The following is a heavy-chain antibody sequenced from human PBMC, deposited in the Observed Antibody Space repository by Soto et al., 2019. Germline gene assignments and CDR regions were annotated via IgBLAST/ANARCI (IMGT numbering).Heavy chain of an antibody. V-gene: IGHV3-23*01. CDR2: ISGSGGST. Sequence: GGSLRLSCAASGFTFSSYAMSWVRQAPGKGLEWVSAISGSGGSTYYADSVKGRFTISRDNSKNTLYLQMNSLRAEDTAVYYCAKEEEVEPYSSSSGLWFDPWGQGTLVTVSS. D-gene: IGHD6-6*01. CDR1: GFTFSSYA. CDR3: AKEEEVEPYSSSSGLWFDP. J-gene: IGHJ5*02.